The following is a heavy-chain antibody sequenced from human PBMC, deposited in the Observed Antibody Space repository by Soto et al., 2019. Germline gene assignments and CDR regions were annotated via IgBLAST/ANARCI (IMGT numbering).Heavy chain of an antibody. Sequence: QVQLQESGPGLVKPSETLSLTCTVSGGSTHSYYWAWIRQPPGKGLEWMGYVYYNGDTNYNPSLKSRVTISVDASTNQFSLKLTSVTPADTAVYYCARGHGHGGSSFDFWGQGTLVTGSS. J-gene: IGHJ4*02. CDR3: ARGHGHGGSSFDF. CDR2: VYYNGDT. D-gene: IGHD2-15*01. V-gene: IGHV4-59*01. CDR1: GGSTHSYY.